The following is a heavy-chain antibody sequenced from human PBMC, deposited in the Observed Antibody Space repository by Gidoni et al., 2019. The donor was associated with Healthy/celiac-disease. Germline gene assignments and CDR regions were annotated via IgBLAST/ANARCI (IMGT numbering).Heavy chain of an antibody. D-gene: IGHD2-15*01. CDR1: GFTLSNAW. V-gene: IGHV3-15*01. J-gene: IGHJ4*02. CDR3: TTTGLGDIVVVVAATPLDY. CDR2: IKSKTDGGTT. Sequence: EVQLVESGGGLVKPGGALRLSWAASGFTLSNAWRSWVRQAPGKGLEWVGRIKSKTDGGTTDYAAPVKGRFTISRDDSKNTLYLQMNSLKTEDTAVYYCTTTGLGDIVVVVAATPLDYWGQGTLVTVSS.